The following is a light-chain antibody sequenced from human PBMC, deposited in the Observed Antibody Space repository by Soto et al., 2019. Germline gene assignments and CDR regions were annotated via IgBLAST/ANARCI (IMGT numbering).Light chain of an antibody. CDR2: KGT. CDR1: SDDVGAYNS. J-gene: IGLJ1*01. CDR3: CSSAPESTYV. Sequence: QSALAQPASVSGSPGQSITIPCTGTSDDVGAYNSVSWYQQLPHKAPQVILYKGTQRPSGVSSRFSGPTSGNAASLTISGLQADDEADYFCCSSAPESTYVFGTGTKVTVL. V-gene: IGLV2-23*01.